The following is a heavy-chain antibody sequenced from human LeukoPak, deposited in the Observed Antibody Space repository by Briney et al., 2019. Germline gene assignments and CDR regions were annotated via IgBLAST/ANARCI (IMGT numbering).Heavy chain of an antibody. CDR3: ARVGTRAD. CDR2: ISSSSSYT. CDR1: GFTFSDYY. D-gene: IGHD1-1*01. Sequence: PGGSLRLSCAASGFTFSDYYMNWIRQAPGKGLEWVSYISSSSSYTNYADSLKGRFTISRDNANNSLYLQMNSLRAEDTAVYYCARVGTRADWGQGTLVTVSS. J-gene: IGHJ4*02. V-gene: IGHV3-11*06.